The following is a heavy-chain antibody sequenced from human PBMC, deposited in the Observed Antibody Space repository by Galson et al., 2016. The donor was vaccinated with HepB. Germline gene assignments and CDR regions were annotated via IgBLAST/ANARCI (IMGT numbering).Heavy chain of an antibody. CDR3: ARHSRYFGGDV. Sequence: QSGAEVKKPGESLKISCKVSGYSVTNYWIGWVRQMPGKGLEWMGIIYPAASDTRYSPSFQGQVTISADKSINTAYLQWSGLKASDTAMYYCARHSRYFGGDVWGQGTTVTVSS. D-gene: IGHD3-9*01. J-gene: IGHJ6*02. CDR2: IYPAASDT. CDR1: GYSVTNYW. V-gene: IGHV5-51*01.